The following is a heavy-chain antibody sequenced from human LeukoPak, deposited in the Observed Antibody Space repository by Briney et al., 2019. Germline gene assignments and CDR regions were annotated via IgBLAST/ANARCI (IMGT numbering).Heavy chain of an antibody. J-gene: IGHJ4*02. CDR3: ARLSGYDWESFYDY. V-gene: IGHV4-59*01. D-gene: IGHD5-12*01. CDR2: IDHTGIT. Sequence: PSETLSLTCTVSDDSITIYYWSWIRQPPGKGLEWIGYIDHTGITNYNPSLNSRVTISRDTSKNHFSLELSSVTAADTAVYYCARLSGYDWESFYDYWGQGTLVTVSS. CDR1: DDSITIYY.